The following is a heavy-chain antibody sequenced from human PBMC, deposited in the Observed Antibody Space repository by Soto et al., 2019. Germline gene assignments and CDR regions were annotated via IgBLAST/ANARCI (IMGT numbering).Heavy chain of an antibody. Sequence: GGSLRLSCAASGFTFSSYGMHWVRQAPGKGREWVAVIWYDGSNKYYADSVKGRFTISRDNSKNTLYLQMNSLRAEDTAVYYCARVYRDRYYGMDVWGQGTTVTVSS. V-gene: IGHV3-33*01. CDR2: IWYDGSNK. D-gene: IGHD5-12*01. CDR1: GFTFSSYG. CDR3: ARVYRDRYYGMDV. J-gene: IGHJ6*02.